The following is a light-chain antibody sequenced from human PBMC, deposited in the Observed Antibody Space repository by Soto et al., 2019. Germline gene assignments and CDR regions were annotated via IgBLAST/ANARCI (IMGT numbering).Light chain of an antibody. CDR2: LGS. J-gene: IGKJ2*01. V-gene: IGKV2-28*01. CDR3: MQALQTPYT. CDR1: QSLLHSNGYIY. Sequence: DIVMTQSPLSLPVTPGEPASISCRSSQSLLHSNGYIYLDWYLQKPGQSPQLLIFLGSNRAAGVTDRFSGSGSGTEFTLNISRVEAEEYGVYYCMQALQTPYTFGQVTQLGIK.